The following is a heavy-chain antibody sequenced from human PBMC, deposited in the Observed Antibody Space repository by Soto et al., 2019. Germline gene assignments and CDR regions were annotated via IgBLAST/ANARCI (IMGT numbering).Heavy chain of an antibody. CDR2: IYHSGST. V-gene: IGHV4-30-4*01. CDR1: GGSISSGDYF. J-gene: IGHJ3*01. D-gene: IGHD6-13*01. CDR3: ARASDSAYSSSWYSACDV. Sequence: QVQLRETGPGLVKPSQTLSLTCTVSGGSISSGDYFWSWIRQPPGKGLEWIANIYHSGSTHYNPYLRNRLFMSVDTSTNRSSLNLTSVTAADTAVYYCARASDSAYSSSWYSACDVWGQGTMVTVSS.